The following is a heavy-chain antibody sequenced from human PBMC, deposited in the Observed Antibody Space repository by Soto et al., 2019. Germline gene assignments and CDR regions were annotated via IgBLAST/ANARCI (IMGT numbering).Heavy chain of an antibody. V-gene: IGHV5-51*01. J-gene: IGHJ4*02. CDR1: GYTFTIYW. D-gene: IGHD3-10*01. Sequence: GESLKISCQASGYTFTIYWIGWVRQMPGKGLEWMGIIYPGDSDTRYSQSFQGQVTISADKSIITAYVEWSSLKASDTAMYYCARHISVGSYYFDYWGQGTLVTVSS. CDR2: IYPGDSDT. CDR3: ARHISVGSYYFDY.